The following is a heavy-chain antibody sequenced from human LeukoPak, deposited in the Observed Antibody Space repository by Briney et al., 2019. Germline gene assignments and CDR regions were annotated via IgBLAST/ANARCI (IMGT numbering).Heavy chain of an antibody. CDR3: ARDSRVPDGYNHYFDY. D-gene: IGHD5-24*01. J-gene: IGHJ4*02. CDR1: GGSISTYY. CDR2: IYYTGST. V-gene: IGHV4-59*01. Sequence: SETLSLTCTVSGGSISTYYWSWIRQPPGKGLEWIGYIYYTGSTNYNPSLKSRITISVDTSKNQFSLKLSSVTAADTAVYFCARDSRVPDGYNHYFDYWGQGTLVTVSS.